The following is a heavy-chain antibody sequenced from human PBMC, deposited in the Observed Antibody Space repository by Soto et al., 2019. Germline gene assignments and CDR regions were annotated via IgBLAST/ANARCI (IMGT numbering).Heavy chain of an antibody. CDR1: GGSISSSIYY. J-gene: IGHJ4*02. CDR3: ARLLNPGALFDY. Sequence: SETLSLTCTVSGGSISSSIYYWGWIRQPPGKGLEWIGSIYYSGSTYYNPSLKSRVTISVDTSKNQFSLKLSSVTAADTAVYYCARLLNPGALFDYWGQGTLVTVSS. D-gene: IGHD7-27*01. CDR2: IYYSGST. V-gene: IGHV4-39*01.